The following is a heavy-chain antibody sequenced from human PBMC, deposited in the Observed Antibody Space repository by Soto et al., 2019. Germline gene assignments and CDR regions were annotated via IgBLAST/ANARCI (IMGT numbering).Heavy chain of an antibody. Sequence: EVQLVESGGGLVQPGVSLRLSCAASGFPLSSYWMTWVRQAPGKGLEWVANIKQDESEKNYVDSVKGRFTISRVNAKSSVYLQMNRLRVEDTAIYYSARVDWRLAFYVWGQWTMVSVSS. V-gene: IGHV3-7*04. D-gene: IGHD3-3*01. J-gene: IGHJ3*01. CDR2: IKQDESEK. CDR1: GFPLSSYW. CDR3: ARVDWRLAFYV.